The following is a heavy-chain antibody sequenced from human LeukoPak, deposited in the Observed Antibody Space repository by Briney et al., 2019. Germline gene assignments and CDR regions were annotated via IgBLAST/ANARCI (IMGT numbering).Heavy chain of an antibody. J-gene: IGHJ4*02. CDR3: AREPEEYSSGWRPYYFDY. V-gene: IGHV3-48*03. D-gene: IGHD6-19*01. Sequence: GGSLRLSCAASGFTFSSYEMNWVRQAPGKGLEWVSYISSSGSTIYYADSVKGRFTISRGNAKNSLYLQMNSLRAEDTAAYYCAREPEEYSSGWRPYYFDYWGQGTLVTVSS. CDR2: ISSSGSTI. CDR1: GFTFSSYE.